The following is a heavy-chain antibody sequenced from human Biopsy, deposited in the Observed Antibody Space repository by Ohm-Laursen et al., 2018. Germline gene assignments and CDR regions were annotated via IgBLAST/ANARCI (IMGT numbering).Heavy chain of an antibody. D-gene: IGHD2-21*02. J-gene: IGHJ4*02. V-gene: IGHV1-46*02. Sequence: ASVKVSCKASGYAFHTYYMHWVRQAPGQGLEWLGYINPSGRYTRNAQSFQGRVTMTRDTSTSTVYMELSGLASDDTAVYYCARPRGTATAIADGLDYWGQGTLVTVSS. CDR3: ARPRGTATAIADGLDY. CDR1: GYAFHTYY. CDR2: INPSGRYT.